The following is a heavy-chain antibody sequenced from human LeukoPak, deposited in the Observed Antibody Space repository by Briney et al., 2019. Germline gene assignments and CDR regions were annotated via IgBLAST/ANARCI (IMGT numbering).Heavy chain of an antibody. Sequence: GGSLRLSCVASGFSFSAYAMSWVRQAPGKGLEWVSGISGSGSSTSYADSVKGRFTISRDDSKNTLYLHMNSLRVEDTAVYYCTKGRDSSGYIPVGYWGQGILVTVSS. CDR3: TKGRDSSGYIPVGY. CDR1: GFSFSAYA. J-gene: IGHJ4*02. CDR2: ISGSGSST. V-gene: IGHV3-23*01. D-gene: IGHD3-22*01.